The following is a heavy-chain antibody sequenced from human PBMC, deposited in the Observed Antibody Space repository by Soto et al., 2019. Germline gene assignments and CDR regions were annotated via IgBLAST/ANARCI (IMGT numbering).Heavy chain of an antibody. CDR2: INHSGST. Sequence: SETLSLTCAVYGGSFSGYYWSWIRQPPGKGLEWIGEINHSGSTNYNPSLKSRVTISVDTSKNQFSLKLSSVTAADTAVYYCARTRSSSSARFDPWGQGTLVTVSS. CDR3: ARTRSSSSARFDP. D-gene: IGHD6-13*01. V-gene: IGHV4-34*01. J-gene: IGHJ5*02. CDR1: GGSFSGYY.